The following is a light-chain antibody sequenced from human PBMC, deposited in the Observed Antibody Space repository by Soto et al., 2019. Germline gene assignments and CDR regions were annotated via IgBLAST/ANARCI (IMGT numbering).Light chain of an antibody. Sequence: DIQMTQSPSSLSASVGDRVTITCQASQAINNFLNWYQQKPGKAPKLLIYDASNLETVVPSRFSGSGSGTDFTFTISSLQPEDIATYYCQQYDNLPPFTFGQGTRLEIK. CDR2: DAS. CDR3: QQYDNLPPFT. V-gene: IGKV1-33*01. J-gene: IGKJ5*01. CDR1: QAINNF.